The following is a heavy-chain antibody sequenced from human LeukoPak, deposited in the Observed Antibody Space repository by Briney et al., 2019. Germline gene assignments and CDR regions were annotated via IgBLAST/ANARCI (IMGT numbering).Heavy chain of an antibody. V-gene: IGHV1-69*06. CDR3: AREGAYGDHGGNWFDP. D-gene: IGHD4-17*01. CDR1: GGTFSSYA. Sequence: SVKVSCMASGGTFSSYAISCVRQAPGQGLEWMGEIIPIFGTANYAQKFQGRVTITADKSTSTAYMELSSLRSEDTAVYYCAREGAYGDHGGNWFDPWGQGTLVTVSS. CDR2: IIPIFGTA. J-gene: IGHJ5*02.